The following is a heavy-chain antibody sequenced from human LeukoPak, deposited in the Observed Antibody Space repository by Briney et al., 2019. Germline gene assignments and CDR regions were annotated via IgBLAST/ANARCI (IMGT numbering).Heavy chain of an antibody. CDR3: VRDGGMDV. CDR2: INLNSGVT. J-gene: IGHJ6*02. Sequence: GASVKVSCKASGYTFTIYYIHWVRQAPGQGLEWMGWINLNSGVTNYPQKLQVRVTITSHTPIGTPYLELSRLRSDGTAEYYVVRDGGMDVWGQGTTVTVSS. CDR1: GYTFTIYY. V-gene: IGHV1-2*02.